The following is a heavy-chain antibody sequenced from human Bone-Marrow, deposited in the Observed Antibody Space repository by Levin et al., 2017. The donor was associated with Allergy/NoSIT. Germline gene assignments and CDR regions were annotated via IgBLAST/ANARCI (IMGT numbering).Heavy chain of an antibody. CDR3: ASWAMYHYDRSAFDYFYYAMDV. J-gene: IGHJ6*02. CDR2: ISAGGNYI. D-gene: IGHD3-22*01. V-gene: IGHV3-21*01. CDR1: GILFSSYD. Sequence: GGSLRLSCAASGILFSSYDMNWVRQAPGKGLEWVSSISAGGNYIYYADSVKGRFTISRDNAKNSLFLQMNSQRAEDTAVYYCASWAMYHYDRSAFDYFYYAMDVWGQGTTVTVSS.